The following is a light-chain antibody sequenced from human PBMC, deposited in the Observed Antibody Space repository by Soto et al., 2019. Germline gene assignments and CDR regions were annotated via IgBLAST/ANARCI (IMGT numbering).Light chain of an antibody. CDR2: DAS. Sequence: EIVLTQSPATVSLSPGERATLSCRASQSVSSYLAWYQQKPGQAPRLLIYDASNRATGIPARFSGSGSGTDFTLTISSLEPEDFAVYYCQQRSNWITFGQGTRLEI. CDR1: QSVSSY. V-gene: IGKV3-11*01. CDR3: QQRSNWIT. J-gene: IGKJ5*01.